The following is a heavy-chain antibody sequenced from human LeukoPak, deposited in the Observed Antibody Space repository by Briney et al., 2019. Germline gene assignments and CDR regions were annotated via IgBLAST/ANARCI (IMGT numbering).Heavy chain of an antibody. D-gene: IGHD3-9*01. J-gene: IGHJ6*02. Sequence: PGGSLRPSCAASGFTFSSYAMSWVRQAPGKGLEWVSAISGSGGSTYYADSVKGRFTISRDNSKNTLYLQMNSLRAEDTAVYYCAKDAPTGYYDILTGYYKDGMDVWGRGTTVTVSS. CDR1: GFTFSSYA. CDR3: AKDAPTGYYDILTGYYKDGMDV. CDR2: ISGSGGST. V-gene: IGHV3-23*01.